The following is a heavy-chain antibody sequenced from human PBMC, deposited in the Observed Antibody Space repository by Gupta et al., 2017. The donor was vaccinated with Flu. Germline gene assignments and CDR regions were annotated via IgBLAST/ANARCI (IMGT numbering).Heavy chain of an antibody. CDR3: ARHPRMATMPKGGFDY. V-gene: IGHV5-51*01. J-gene: IGHJ4*02. D-gene: IGHD5-24*01. CDR2: IYPGDSDT. CDR1: GYRFTIYW. Sequence: EVQLVQSGAEVKKPGESLQISCKASGYRFTIYWIGWVRQMPGKGLEWMGIIYPGDSDTRYSPSFQGQVTISVDKSISTAYLQWSSLKASDTAIYYCARHPRMATMPKGGFDYWGQGTLVTVSS.